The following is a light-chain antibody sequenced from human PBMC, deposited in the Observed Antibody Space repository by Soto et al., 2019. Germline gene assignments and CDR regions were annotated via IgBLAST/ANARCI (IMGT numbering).Light chain of an antibody. CDR2: AAS. V-gene: IGKV1-12*01. CDR3: QQGGSFPWT. J-gene: IGKJ1*01. Sequence: DIQMTQSQSSVSASVGDRVTITCRASQDIDSWLAWYQQTPGKAPKLLIYAASSLQSGVPSRFSGSGSGTDFTFTISSLQPEDFAPYYCQQGGSFPWTFGQGTKVEI. CDR1: QDIDSW.